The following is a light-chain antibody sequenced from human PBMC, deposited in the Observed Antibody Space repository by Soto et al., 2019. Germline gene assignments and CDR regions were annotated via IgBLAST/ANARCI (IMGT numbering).Light chain of an antibody. Sequence: DIQRTHFPPSRSASVGNRFRITCRPSQGFSIWLAWYQQKPGKAPKLLMFDTFSLESGVPSRFSGSRSGTEFTLTISSLQPDDYATYYCQQYNSYSPLTFGGGTKVEIK. CDR1: QGFSIW. CDR3: QQYNSYSPLT. J-gene: IGKJ4*01. V-gene: IGKV1-5*01. CDR2: DTF.